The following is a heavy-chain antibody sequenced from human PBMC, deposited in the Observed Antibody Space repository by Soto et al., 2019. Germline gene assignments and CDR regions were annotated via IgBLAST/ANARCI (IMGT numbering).Heavy chain of an antibody. D-gene: IGHD2-15*01. V-gene: IGHV3-33*01. Sequence: QVQLVESGGGVVQPGRSLRLSCAASGFTFSSYGMHWVRQAQGKGLEWVAVIWYDGSNKYYADSVKGRFTISRDNSKNARYMKMNSLSAEDTAVYYCARDAVASFDYWCQGTLVTVSS. CDR3: ARDAVASFDY. J-gene: IGHJ4*02. CDR1: GFTFSSYG. CDR2: IWYDGSNK.